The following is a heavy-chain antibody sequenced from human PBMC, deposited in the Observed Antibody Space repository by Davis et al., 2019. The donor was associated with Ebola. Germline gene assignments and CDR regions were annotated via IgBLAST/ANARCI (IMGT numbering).Heavy chain of an antibody. Sequence: GGSLRLSCAASGFTFSSYWMSWVRQAPGKGLEWVANIKQDGSEKYYVDSVKGRFTISRDNAKNSLYLQMNSLRAEDTAVYYCARFLGKVVQGGWNDYWGQGTLVTVSS. V-gene: IGHV3-7*01. D-gene: IGHD3-10*01. CDR1: GFTFSSYW. CDR2: IKQDGSEK. J-gene: IGHJ4*02. CDR3: ARFLGKVVQGGWNDY.